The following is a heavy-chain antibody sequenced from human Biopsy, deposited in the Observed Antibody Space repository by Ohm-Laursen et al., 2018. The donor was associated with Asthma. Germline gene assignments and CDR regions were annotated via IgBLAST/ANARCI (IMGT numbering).Heavy chain of an antibody. J-gene: IGHJ4*02. Sequence: TLSLTCTVSYGSITSGGYYWTWIRQHPGKGLEWIGFIYYSGSTYYNPSLKSRVSISIDTSKNQFSLKLSSVTAADTAVYYCARAQDYYGSRGYYRSFGYWGQGTLVTVSS. CDR2: IYYSGST. CDR3: ARAQDYYGSRGYYRSFGY. CDR1: YGSITSGGYY. V-gene: IGHV4-31*03. D-gene: IGHD3-22*01.